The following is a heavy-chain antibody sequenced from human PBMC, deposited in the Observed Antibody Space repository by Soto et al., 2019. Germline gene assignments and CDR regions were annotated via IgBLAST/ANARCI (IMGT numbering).Heavy chain of an antibody. CDR1: GGSISSSY. V-gene: IGHV4-59*01. D-gene: IGHD3-16*02. Sequence: SETLSLTCTVSGGSISSSYWSWIRQPPGKGLEWIGYMFYSGSTTYNPSLKSRVSMSADTSKNQFSLKLRSVTAADTAVYYCARGWELSTPFDYWGQGTLVTVSS. CDR3: ARGWELSTPFDY. J-gene: IGHJ4*02. CDR2: MFYSGST.